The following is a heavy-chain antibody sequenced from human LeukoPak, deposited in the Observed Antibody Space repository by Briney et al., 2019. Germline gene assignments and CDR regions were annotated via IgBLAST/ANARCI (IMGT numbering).Heavy chain of an antibody. D-gene: IGHD2-15*01. CDR2: MNPNSGNT. CDR3: ARGDRNCSGGSCSATFDY. CDR1: GYTFTSYD. V-gene: IGHV1-8*01. Sequence: GASVKVSCKASGYTFTSYDINWVRQATGQGLEWMGWMNPNSGNTGYAQKFQGRVTMTRNTSMSTAYMELSSLRSEDTAVYYCARGDRNCSGGSCSATFDYWGQGTLVTVSS. J-gene: IGHJ4*02.